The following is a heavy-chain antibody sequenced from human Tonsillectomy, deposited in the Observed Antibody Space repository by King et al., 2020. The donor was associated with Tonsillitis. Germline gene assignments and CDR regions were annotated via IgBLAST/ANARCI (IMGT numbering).Heavy chain of an antibody. CDR2: IFIIEST. V-gene: IGHV4-59*01. CDR3: ARGGGLLDV. CDR1: GGSISSYY. Sequence: VQLQESGPGLVKPSETLSLTCSVSGGSISSYYWTWIRQPPGKGLEWIGYIFIIESTNSNPSPKTRVTISEDTSKNQFSLNLSSVTAADTAVYYCARGGGLLDVWGKGTTVTVSS. D-gene: IGHD3-16*01. J-gene: IGHJ6*04.